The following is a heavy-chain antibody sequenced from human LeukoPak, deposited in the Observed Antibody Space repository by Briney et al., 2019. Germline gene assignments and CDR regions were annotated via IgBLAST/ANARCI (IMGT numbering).Heavy chain of an antibody. Sequence: SQTLSLTCTVSGGSISSGGYYWSWIRQPPGKGLEWIGYIYHSGSTYYNPSLKSRVTISVDRSKNQFSLKLSSVTAADTAVYYCEGRSGGPHYYYYYYMDVWGKGTTVTVSS. CDR1: GGSISSGGYY. V-gene: IGHV4-30-2*01. D-gene: IGHD1-1*01. CDR2: IYHSGST. CDR3: EGRSGGPHYYYYYYMDV. J-gene: IGHJ6*03.